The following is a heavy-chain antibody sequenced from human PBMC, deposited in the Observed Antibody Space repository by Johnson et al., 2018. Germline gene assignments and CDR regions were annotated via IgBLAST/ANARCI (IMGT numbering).Heavy chain of an antibody. CDR3: GRKDWDV. V-gene: IGHV4-4*07. J-gene: IGHJ6*02. CDR2: IFTSGIT. D-gene: IGHD2-21*02. CDR1: GDSISRYH. Sequence: QVQLQESGPGLVKPSETLSLTCSVSGDSISRYHWTWFRQSAGKGLEWIGRIFTSGITNYNPSLKSRVSMSLDASKNRFSLRLSSVTATDTAVYYCGRKDWDVWGQGTTVTVSS.